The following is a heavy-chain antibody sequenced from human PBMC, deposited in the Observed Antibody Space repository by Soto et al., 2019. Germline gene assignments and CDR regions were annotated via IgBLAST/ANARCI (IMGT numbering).Heavy chain of an antibody. CDR1: GFTFSSYS. J-gene: IGHJ4*02. Sequence: PGGSLRLSCAASGFTFSSYSMNWVHQAPGKGLEWVSYVSSSSSTIYYADSVKGRFTISRDNAKNSLYLQMNSLRAEDTAVYYCAKADDYSNLYARYDYWGQGTLVTVSS. CDR2: VSSSSSTI. D-gene: IGHD4-4*01. CDR3: AKADDYSNLYARYDY. V-gene: IGHV3-48*01.